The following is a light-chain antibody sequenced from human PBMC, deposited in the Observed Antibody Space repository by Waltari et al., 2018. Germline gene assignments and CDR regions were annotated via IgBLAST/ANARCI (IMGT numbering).Light chain of an antibody. CDR3: NSYTSTSTLV. J-gene: IGLJ1*01. V-gene: IGLV2-14*03. CDR1: SSDIGDYNY. CDR2: DVT. Sequence: QSALTQPASASGSPGQSITISCTGSSSDIGDYNYVSWYQQYPGQAPKLILFDVTDRPSGVSPRFSGSKSGNTASLTISGLQTEDEADYYCNSYTSTSTLVFGTGTKVTVL.